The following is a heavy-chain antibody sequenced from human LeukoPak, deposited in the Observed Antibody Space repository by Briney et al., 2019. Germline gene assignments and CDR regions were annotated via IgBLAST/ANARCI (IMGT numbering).Heavy chain of an antibody. V-gene: IGHV3-73*01. Sequence: GGSLRLSCAASGFTFSGSAIHWVRQASGKGLEWVGRIRSKAHTYATAYSPSMKGRFTISRDDSKNTAYLQMNSLKTEDTAVYYCTRHAEDSSGYYYVIYDAFDIWGQGTMVTVSS. D-gene: IGHD3-22*01. CDR2: IRSKAHTYAT. CDR3: TRHAEDSSGYYYVIYDAFDI. J-gene: IGHJ3*02. CDR1: GFTFSGSA.